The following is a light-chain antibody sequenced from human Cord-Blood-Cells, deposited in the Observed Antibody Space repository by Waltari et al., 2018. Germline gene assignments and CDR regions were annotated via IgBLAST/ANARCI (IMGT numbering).Light chain of an antibody. CDR1: QSVSSSD. CDR3: QQYGSSPFT. J-gene: IGKJ3*01. CDR2: GAS. Sequence: IVLTPSPGTLSLSPGARATFSCRASQSVSSSDLAWYQQKPGQAPSLLIYGASSRATGIPDRFSGGGSGTDFTLTISRLEPEEFAVYYCQQYGSSPFTFGPGTKVDIK. V-gene: IGKV3-20*01.